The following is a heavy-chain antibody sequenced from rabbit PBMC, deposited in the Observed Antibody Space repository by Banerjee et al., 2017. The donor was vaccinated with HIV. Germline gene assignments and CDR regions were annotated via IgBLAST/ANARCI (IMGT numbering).Heavy chain of an antibody. CDR3: ARDGAGGSYFAL. Sequence: QEQLVESGGGLVQPEGSLTLTCKASGFDFGSYGMCWVRQAPGKGPEWIACIVNGNGNTYYASWVNGRFTISRENAQNTVFLQMTSLTAADTATYFCARDGAGGSYFALWGQGTLVTVS. CDR1: GFDFGSYG. CDR2: IVNGNGNT. V-gene: IGHV1S47*01. J-gene: IGHJ3*01. D-gene: IGHD8-1*01.